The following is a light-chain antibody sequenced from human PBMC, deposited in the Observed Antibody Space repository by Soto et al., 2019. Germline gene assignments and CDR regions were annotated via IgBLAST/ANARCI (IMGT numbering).Light chain of an antibody. CDR2: DVS. J-gene: IGLJ1*01. Sequence: QSALTQPASVSGSPGQSFTISCTGTSSDVGRYNYVSWYQQHPGKAPKLTIYDVSNRPSGVSSRFSGSKSGNTASLTISGLQAEDEADYYCSSFTSSSTYVFGTGTKLTVL. CDR1: SSDVGRYNY. CDR3: SSFTSSSTYV. V-gene: IGLV2-14*01.